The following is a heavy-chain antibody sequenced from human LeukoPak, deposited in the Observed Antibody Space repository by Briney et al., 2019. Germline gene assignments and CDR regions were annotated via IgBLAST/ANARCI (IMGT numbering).Heavy chain of an antibody. CDR3: ASLLSCSSTSCYGYNWFDP. CDR2: INHSGST. D-gene: IGHD2-2*01. CDR1: GGSFSGYY. Sequence: SETLSLTCAVYGGSFSGYYWSWIRQPPGKGLEWIGEINHSGSTNYNPPLKSRVTISVDTSKNQFSLKLSSVTAADTAVYYCASLLSCSSTSCYGYNWFDPWGQGTLVTVSS. V-gene: IGHV4-34*01. J-gene: IGHJ5*02.